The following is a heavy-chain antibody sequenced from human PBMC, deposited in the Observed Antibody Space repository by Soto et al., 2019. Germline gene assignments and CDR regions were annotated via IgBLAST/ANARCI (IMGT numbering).Heavy chain of an antibody. CDR1: GYTFTSYD. Sequence: ASVKVSCKASGYTFTSYDINWVRQATGQGLEWMGWMNPNSGNTGYAQKFQGRVTMTRNTSISTAYMELSSLRSEDTAVYYCARGRRAAPYYYYYYMDVWGKGTTVTVSS. V-gene: IGHV1-8*01. CDR3: ARGRRAAPYYYYYYMDV. D-gene: IGHD2-15*01. J-gene: IGHJ6*03. CDR2: MNPNSGNT.